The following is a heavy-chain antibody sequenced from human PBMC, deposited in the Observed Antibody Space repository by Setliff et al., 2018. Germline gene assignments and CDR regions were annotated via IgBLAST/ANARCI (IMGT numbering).Heavy chain of an antibody. V-gene: IGHV4-39*02. J-gene: IGHJ4*02. D-gene: IGHD3-22*01. Sequence: PSETLSLTCTRSGDSISRSTYYWGWIRQSPGKGLVWIGTVDHSGNTFYNPSLKSRVAISVDTSKNRFSLKLTSVSAADTAVYYCARRDSTGYYGYSFDFWGQGTLVTVSS. CDR3: ARRDSTGYYGYSFDF. CDR1: GDSISRSTYY. CDR2: VDHSGNT.